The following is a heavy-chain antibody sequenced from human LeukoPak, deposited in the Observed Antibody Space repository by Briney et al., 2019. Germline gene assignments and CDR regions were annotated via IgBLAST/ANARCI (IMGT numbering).Heavy chain of an antibody. Sequence: GGSLRLSCAASGFTFSTYTMNWVRQAPGKGLEGVSSISSSGTYIYYTDSVKGRFTISRDNAKNSLYLQMNKLRAEDTAVYYCARAYFYDSSGYCEIDYWGQGTLVTVSS. D-gene: IGHD3-22*01. CDR3: ARAYFYDSSGYCEIDY. J-gene: IGHJ4*02. CDR1: GFTFSTYT. V-gene: IGHV3-21*01. CDR2: ISSSGTYI.